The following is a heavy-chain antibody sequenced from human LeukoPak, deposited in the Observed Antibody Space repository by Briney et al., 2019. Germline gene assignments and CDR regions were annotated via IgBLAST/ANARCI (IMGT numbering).Heavy chain of an antibody. CDR3: ANSIDFDYGDYYFDY. D-gene: IGHD4-17*01. CDR2: IYTSGST. J-gene: IGHJ4*02. CDR1: GGSISSGSYY. V-gene: IGHV4-61*02. Sequence: SETLSLTCTVSGGSISSGSYYWGWIRQPAGKGLEWIGRIYTSGSTNYNPSLKSRVTISLDTSKNQFSLKLSSVTAADTAVYYCANSIDFDYGDYYFDYWGQGALVTISS.